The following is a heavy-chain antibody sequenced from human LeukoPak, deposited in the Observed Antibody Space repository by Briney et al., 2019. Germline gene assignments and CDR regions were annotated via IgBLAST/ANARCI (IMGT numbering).Heavy chain of an antibody. V-gene: IGHV4-31*03. CDR2: IYYSGST. CDR1: GGSISSGGYY. CDR3: ARGTVVVIAAVGDDAFDI. J-gene: IGHJ3*02. Sequence: SQTLSLTCTVSGGSISSGGYYWSWIRQHPGKGLEWIGYIYYSGSTYYNPSLKSRVTISVDTSKNQLSLKLRSVTDADTAVYFCARGTVVVIAAVGDDAFDIWGQGTVVTVSS. D-gene: IGHD2-2*01.